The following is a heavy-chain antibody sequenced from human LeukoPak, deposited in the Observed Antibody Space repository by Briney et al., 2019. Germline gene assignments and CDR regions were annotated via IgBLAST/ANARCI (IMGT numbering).Heavy chain of an antibody. CDR1: GGSSSSYH. CDR2: IYYSGST. D-gene: IGHD6-13*01. J-gene: IGHJ4*02. Sequence: SETLSLTCTVSGGSSSSYHWSWIRQPPGKGLEWIGYIYYSGSTNYNPSLKSRVTISVDTSKNQFSLKLSSVTAADTAVYYCARLDVSSSCLDYWGQGTLVTFSS. V-gene: IGHV4-59*01. CDR3: ARLDVSSSCLDY.